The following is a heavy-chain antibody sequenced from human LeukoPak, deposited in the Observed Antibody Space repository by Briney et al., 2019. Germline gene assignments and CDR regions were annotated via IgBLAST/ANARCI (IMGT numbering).Heavy chain of an antibody. CDR3: AKIGGNVVY. Sequence: GGSLRLSCAASGFTFSSYSLNWVRQAPGKGLEWVSSITTSSSYIYYADSVKGRFTISRDNAKNSLSLQMNSLRAEDTAVYYCAKIGGNVVYWGQGTLVTVSS. CDR1: GFTFSSYS. CDR2: ITTSSSYI. J-gene: IGHJ4*02. D-gene: IGHD4-23*01. V-gene: IGHV3-21*01.